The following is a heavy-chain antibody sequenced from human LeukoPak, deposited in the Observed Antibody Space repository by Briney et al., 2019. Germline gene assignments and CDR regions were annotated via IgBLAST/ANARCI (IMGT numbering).Heavy chain of an antibody. CDR3: ASTFPYCGGGSCAL. CDR1: GFTFSSYS. D-gene: IGHD2-15*01. Sequence: RGSLRLSCAASGFTFSSYSMNWVRQAPGKGLEWVSSISSSSSYIYYADSVKGRFTISRDNAKNSLYLQMNSLRAEDTAVYYCASTFPYCGGGSCALGGQGTLVTVSS. CDR2: ISSSSSYI. V-gene: IGHV3-21*01. J-gene: IGHJ4*02.